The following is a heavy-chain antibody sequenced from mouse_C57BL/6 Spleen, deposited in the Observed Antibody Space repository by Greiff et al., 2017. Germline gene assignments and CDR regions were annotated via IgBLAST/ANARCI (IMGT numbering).Heavy chain of an antibody. V-gene: IGHV3-6*01. CDR3: ANAYYSNYGGFAY. CDR2: ISYDGSN. CDR1: GYSITSGYF. J-gene: IGHJ3*01. Sequence: EVKLMESGPGLVKPSQSLSLTCSVTGYSITSGYFWNWIRQLPGNKLEWMGYISYDGSNNYNPSLKNRISITRDTSKNQFFLKLNSVTTEDTATYYCANAYYSNYGGFAYWGQGTLVTVSA. D-gene: IGHD2-5*01.